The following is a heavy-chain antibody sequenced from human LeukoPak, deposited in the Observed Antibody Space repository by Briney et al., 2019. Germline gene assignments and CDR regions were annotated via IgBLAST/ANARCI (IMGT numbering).Heavy chain of an antibody. J-gene: IGHJ5*02. CDR3: ARLRGNWFDP. CDR2: IYYSGST. CDR1: GGSISSSSYY. D-gene: IGHD2-15*01. V-gene: IGHV4-39*01. Sequence: SETLSLTCTVSGGSISSSSYYWGWIRQPPGKGLEWIGSIYYSGSTYYNPSLKSRVTISVDTSKNQFSLKLSSLTAADTAVYYCARLRGNWFDPWGQGTLVTVSS.